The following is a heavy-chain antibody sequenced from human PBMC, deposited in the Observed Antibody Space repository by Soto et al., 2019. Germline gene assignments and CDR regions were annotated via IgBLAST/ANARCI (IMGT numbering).Heavy chain of an antibody. D-gene: IGHD4-4*01. V-gene: IGHV4-31*03. CDR3: ASQVTTYYYYYMDV. CDR1: GGSISSGGYY. Sequence: QVQLQESGPGLVKPSQTLSLTCTVSGGSISSGGYYWSWIRQHPGKGLEWIGYIYYSGSTYYNPSLKSRVTISVDMSKNQFSLKVSSVTAADTAVYYCASQVTTYYYYYMDVWGKGTTVTVSS. J-gene: IGHJ6*03. CDR2: IYYSGST.